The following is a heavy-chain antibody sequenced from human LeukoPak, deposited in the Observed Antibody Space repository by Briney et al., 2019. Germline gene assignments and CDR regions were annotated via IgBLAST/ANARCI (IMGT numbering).Heavy chain of an antibody. D-gene: IGHD1-26*01. V-gene: IGHV1-69*13. CDR3: ATRYSGSYLNDYFDY. CDR1: GGTFSSYA. J-gene: IGHJ4*02. Sequence: SVKVSCKASGGTFSSYAISWVRQAPGQGLEWMGGIIPIFGTANYAQKFQGRVTITADESTSTAYMELSSLRSEDTAVYYCATRYSGSYLNDYFDYWGQGTLVTVSS. CDR2: IIPIFGTA.